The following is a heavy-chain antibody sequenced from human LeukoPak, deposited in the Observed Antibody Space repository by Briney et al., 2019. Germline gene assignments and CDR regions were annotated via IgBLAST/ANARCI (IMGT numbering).Heavy chain of an antibody. CDR3: ARDVTAAGLYFDF. CDR1: GFTFSSYW. D-gene: IGHD6-13*01. Sequence: PGGSLRLSCAVSGFTFSSYWMNWVRQAPGKGLEWVASIRQDGGEKSYVDSVKGRFTISRDNTKNSLYLQMSSLRAEDTAVYYCARDVTAAGLYFDFWGQGTLVTVSS. CDR2: IRQDGGEK. V-gene: IGHV3-7*01. J-gene: IGHJ4*01.